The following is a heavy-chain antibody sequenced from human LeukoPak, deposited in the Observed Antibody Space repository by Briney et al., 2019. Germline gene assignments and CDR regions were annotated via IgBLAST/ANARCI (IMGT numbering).Heavy chain of an antibody. CDR1: GGSISSSSYY. J-gene: IGHJ4*02. V-gene: IGHV4-39*01. CDR3: ARQTRYYGSGSLLDY. CDR2: IYYSGST. D-gene: IGHD3-10*01. Sequence: SETLSLTCTVSGGSISSSSYYWGWIRQPPGKGLEWIGSIYYSGSTYYNPSLKSRVTISVDTSKNQFSLKLSSVTAADAAVYYCARQTRYYGSGSLLDYWGQGTLVTVSS.